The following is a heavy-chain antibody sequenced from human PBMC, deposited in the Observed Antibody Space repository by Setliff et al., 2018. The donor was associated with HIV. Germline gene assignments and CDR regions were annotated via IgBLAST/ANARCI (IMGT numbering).Heavy chain of an antibody. CDR3: ARDVMEWFGNYFDN. J-gene: IGHJ4*02. D-gene: IGHD3-3*01. Sequence: PSETLSLTCTVSGGSISSGSDYWSWIRQPAGKGLEWIGQIHVSGTTNYNPSLKSRVTISIDTSKHQFSLQLTSVTAADTAVYFCARDVMEWFGNYFDNWGQGALVTV. V-gene: IGHV4-61*09. CDR1: GGSISSGSDY. CDR2: IHVSGTT.